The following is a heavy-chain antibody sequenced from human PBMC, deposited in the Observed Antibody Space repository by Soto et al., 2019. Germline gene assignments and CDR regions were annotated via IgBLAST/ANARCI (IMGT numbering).Heavy chain of an antibody. J-gene: IGHJ1*01. V-gene: IGHV3-33*03. CDR3: VSRHDMPI. CDR1: GLDFSTFG. D-gene: IGHD1-1*01. CDR2: IWADGSQR. Sequence: QVRLVESGADVVQPGWSLRLSCEVSGLDFSTFGMHWVRQAPGKGLEWVAVIWADGSQRYYVDAVKGRFTVSRDNPKSTLYLQMTSLRVEDTAKYFCVSRHDMPIWGQGTLVTVSS.